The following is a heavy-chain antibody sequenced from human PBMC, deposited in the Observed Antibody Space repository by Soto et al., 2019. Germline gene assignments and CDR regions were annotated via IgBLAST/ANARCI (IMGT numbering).Heavy chain of an antibody. CDR1: GITFRSYS. CDR3: ATTYCSGGYCFSSEY. V-gene: IGHV3-21*01. Sequence: SLRLSCAASGITFRSYSMSWVRQAPGKGLEWVASITSDSSDIYYEDSVKGRFTISRDNGENSLYLQMTSLGAEDTGVYYCATTYCSGGYCFSSEYWGQGVLVTVSS. J-gene: IGHJ4*02. D-gene: IGHD2-15*01. CDR2: ITSDSSDI.